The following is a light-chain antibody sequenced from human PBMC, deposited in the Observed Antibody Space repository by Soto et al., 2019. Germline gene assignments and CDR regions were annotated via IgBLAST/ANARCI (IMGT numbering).Light chain of an antibody. Sequence: QSVLTQPRSVSWSPGQSVTISCTGTSSDVGGYNYVSWYQQHPGKAPKLMIYDVSKRPSGVPDRFSGSKSGNTASLTISGLQPEDEGDYYCSSYTTSNTRQIVFGTGTKVTVL. CDR1: SSDVGGYNY. CDR2: DVS. CDR3: SSYTTSNTRQIV. J-gene: IGLJ1*01. V-gene: IGLV2-11*01.